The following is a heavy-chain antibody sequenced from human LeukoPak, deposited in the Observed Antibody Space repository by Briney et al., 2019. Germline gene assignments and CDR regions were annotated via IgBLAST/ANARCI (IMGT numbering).Heavy chain of an antibody. J-gene: IGHJ5*02. CDR3: ARDLGPELYCSGGSCYAGGNNWFDP. V-gene: IGHV1-69*13. D-gene: IGHD2-15*01. CDR1: GSTFSSYA. CDR2: IIPIFGTA. Sequence: SVKVSCKASGSTFSSYAISWVRQAPGQGLEWMGGIIPIFGTANYAQKFQGRVTITADESTSTAYMELSSLRSEDTAVYYCARDLGPELYCSGGSCYAGGNNWFDPWGQGTLVTVSS.